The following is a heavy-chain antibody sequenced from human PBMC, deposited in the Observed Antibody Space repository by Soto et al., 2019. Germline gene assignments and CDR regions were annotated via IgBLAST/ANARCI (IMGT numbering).Heavy chain of an antibody. D-gene: IGHD3-9*01. CDR1: GGSFSGYY. J-gene: IGHJ5*02. V-gene: IGHV4-34*01. CDR2: INHSGST. Sequence: QVQLQQWGAGLLKPSETLSLTCAVYGGSFSGYYWSWIRQPPGKGLEWIGEINHSGSTNYNPSLKSRVTISVDTSKNQFSLKLSSVTAADTAVYYCARRYFDWLLSGRSRFAPWGQGTLVTVSS. CDR3: ARRYFDWLLSGRSRFAP.